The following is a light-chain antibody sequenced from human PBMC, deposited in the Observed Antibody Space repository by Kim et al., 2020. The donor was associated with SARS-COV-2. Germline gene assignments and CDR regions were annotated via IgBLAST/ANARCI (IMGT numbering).Light chain of an antibody. Sequence: EIVLTQSPGTLSLSPGERATLSCRASQSVTSNYLTWFQQRPGQAPRLLIYGASRRATGIPDRFSGSGSGTDFTLTISRLEPEDFAVYYCQQYGSSPITFGGGTKVEI. CDR2: GAS. CDR1: QSVTSNY. CDR3: QQYGSSPIT. V-gene: IGKV3-20*01. J-gene: IGKJ4*01.